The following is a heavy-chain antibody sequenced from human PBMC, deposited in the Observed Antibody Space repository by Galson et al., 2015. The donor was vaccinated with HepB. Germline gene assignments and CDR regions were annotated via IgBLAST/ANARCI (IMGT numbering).Heavy chain of an antibody. V-gene: IGHV3-23*01. Sequence: SLRLSCAASGFTFSNYAMTWVRQAPGKGLECVSAISGSGGSTYIADSVKGRFTISRDNSKNILYLQTNSLRAEDTAMYYCAKDSGSLGLREVFDYWGQGTLVTVSS. CDR2: ISGSGGST. D-gene: IGHD3-10*01. CDR3: AKDSGSLGLREVFDY. CDR1: GFTFSNYA. J-gene: IGHJ4*02.